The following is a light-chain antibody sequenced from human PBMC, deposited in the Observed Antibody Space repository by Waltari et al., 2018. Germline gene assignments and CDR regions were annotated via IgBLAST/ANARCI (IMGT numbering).Light chain of an antibody. J-gene: IGLJ1*01. CDR2: DVS. CDR1: SSYVGGYSY. CDR3: SSYTSNGV. V-gene: IGLV2-14*01. Sequence: QSALTQPASVSGSPGQSITISCTGTSSYVGGYSYVSWCQQHPGKAPNFMIYDVSKRPLRISNRFSGSKSGSTASLTLSGLQTEDEADYYCSSYTSNGVFGTGTKVTVL.